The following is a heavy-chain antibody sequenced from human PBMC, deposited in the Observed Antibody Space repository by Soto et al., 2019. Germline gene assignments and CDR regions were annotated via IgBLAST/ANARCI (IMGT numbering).Heavy chain of an antibody. V-gene: IGHV4-34*01. CDR1: GGSFSGYY. J-gene: IGHJ5*02. Sequence: QVQLQQWGAGLLKPSETLSLTCAVYGGSFSGYYWSWIRQPPGTGLEWIGEINHSGSTNYNPSLKSRVTISVDTSKNQFSLKLSSVTAADTAVYYCASLVGATRRNWFDPWGQGTLVTVSS. CDR2: INHSGST. D-gene: IGHD1-26*01. CDR3: ASLVGATRRNWFDP.